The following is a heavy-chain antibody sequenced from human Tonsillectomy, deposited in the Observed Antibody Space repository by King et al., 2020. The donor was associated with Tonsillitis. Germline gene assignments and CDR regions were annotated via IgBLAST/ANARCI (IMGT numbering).Heavy chain of an antibody. CDR3: ASRPEYCSGGSCYEYFDY. CDR2: IYHSGST. Sequence: QLQESGSGLVEPSQTLSLTCAVSGGSISRGGYSWSWIRQPPGKGLEWIGHIYHSGSTYYNPSLKSRVTISVDRSKNQFSLKLSSVTAADTAVYYCASRPEYCSGGSCYEYFDYGGQGTRVTVSS. V-gene: IGHV4-30-2*01. D-gene: IGHD2-15*01. J-gene: IGHJ4*02. CDR1: GGSISRGGYS.